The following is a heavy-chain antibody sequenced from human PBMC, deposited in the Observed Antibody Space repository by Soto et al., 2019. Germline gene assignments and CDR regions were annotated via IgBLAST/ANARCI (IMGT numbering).Heavy chain of an antibody. J-gene: IGHJ6*03. D-gene: IGHD6-6*01. Sequence: GSLRLSCAASGFTLSSYVMDWVRQAPGKGLEYVSGISSNGVGTYYTNSVQGRFTISRDNSKNTVYLQMGSLRPEDMAVYYCARRARPDFYYMDVWGKGTTVTVSS. CDR1: GFTLSSYV. CDR2: ISSNGVGT. V-gene: IGHV3-64*01. CDR3: ARRARPDFYYMDV.